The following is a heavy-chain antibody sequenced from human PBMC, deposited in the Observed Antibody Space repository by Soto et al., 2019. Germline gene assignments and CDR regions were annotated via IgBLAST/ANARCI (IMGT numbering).Heavy chain of an antibody. Sequence: QVQLVESGGGVVQPGRSLRLSCAASGFTFSSYGMHWVRQAPGKGLEWVAVISYDGSNKYYADSVKGRFTISRDNSKNXXYLQMNSLRAEDTAVYYCAKDQQTDIVLVPAAMSNWGQGTLVTVSS. CDR1: GFTFSSYG. CDR2: ISYDGSNK. D-gene: IGHD2-2*01. CDR3: AKDQQTDIVLVPAAMSN. V-gene: IGHV3-30*18. J-gene: IGHJ4*02.